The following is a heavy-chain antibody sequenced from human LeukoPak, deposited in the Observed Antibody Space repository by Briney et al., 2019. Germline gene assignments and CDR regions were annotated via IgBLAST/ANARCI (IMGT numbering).Heavy chain of an antibody. V-gene: IGHV3-48*03. CDR1: GFTFSSYE. D-gene: IGHD3-22*01. CDR3: ARVGDSSGYYYDY. J-gene: IGHJ4*02. Sequence: GGSLRLSCAASGFTFSSYEMNWVRQAPGKGLEWVSYISSSGSTIYYADSVKGRFTISRDNSKNTLYLQMNSLRAEDTAVYYCARVGDSSGYYYDYWGQGTLVTVSS. CDR2: ISSSGSTI.